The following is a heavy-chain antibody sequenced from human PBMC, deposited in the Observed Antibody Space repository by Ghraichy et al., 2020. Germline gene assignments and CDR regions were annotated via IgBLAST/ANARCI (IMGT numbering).Heavy chain of an antibody. J-gene: IGHJ4*02. D-gene: IGHD6-19*01. CDR2: IYYSGST. Sequence: SETLSLTCTVSRGSISNYYWSWIRQPPGKGLEWIGYIYYSGSTNYNPSLKSRVTISVETSKNQFSLKLTSVTAADTAVYYCAKSLYSSGWYDYWGQGTLVTVSS. CDR1: RGSISNYY. V-gene: IGHV4-59*01. CDR3: AKSLYSSGWYDY.